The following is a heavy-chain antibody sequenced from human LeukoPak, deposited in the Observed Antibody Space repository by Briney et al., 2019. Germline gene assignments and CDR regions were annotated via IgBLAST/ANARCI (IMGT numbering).Heavy chain of an antibody. V-gene: IGHV1-69*13. J-gene: IGHJ3*02. CDR3: AGRGYYDSIWFLDHAFDI. CDR2: IIPIFGTA. Sequence: SVKVSCKASAGTFSSYVISWVRQAPGQGLEWMGGIIPIFGTANYAQKFQGRVTITADESTSTAYMELSSLRSEDTAVYYCAGRGYYDSIWFLDHAFDIWGQGTMVTVSS. CDR1: AGTFSSYV. D-gene: IGHD3-22*01.